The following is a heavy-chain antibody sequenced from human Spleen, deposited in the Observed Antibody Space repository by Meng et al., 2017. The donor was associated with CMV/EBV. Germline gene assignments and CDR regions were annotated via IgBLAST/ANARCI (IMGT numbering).Heavy chain of an antibody. Sequence: GESLKISCAASGFTFSSYSMNWVRQAPGKGLEWVSYISSSSSTIYYADSVKGRFTISRDNAKNSLYLQMNSLRAEDTAVYYCAREGIVVVPAAMRGFYGMDVWGQGTTVTVSS. J-gene: IGHJ6*02. CDR2: ISSSSSTI. V-gene: IGHV3-48*04. D-gene: IGHD2-2*01. CDR1: GFTFSSYS. CDR3: AREGIVVVPAAMRGFYGMDV.